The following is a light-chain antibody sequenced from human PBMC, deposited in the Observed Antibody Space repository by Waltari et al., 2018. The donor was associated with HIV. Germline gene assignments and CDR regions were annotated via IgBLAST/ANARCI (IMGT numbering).Light chain of an antibody. J-gene: IGLJ3*02. CDR1: DIGNKS. CDR3: QVWDTSRDHPL. V-gene: IGLV3-21*02. Sequence: SYVLSQPPSVSVAPGQTARIPCWGNDIGNKSVHWYQQRAGQAPVLVVYENSDRPSGIPERFSGSNSENTATLSINSVEAVDEAGDEADYYCQVWDTSRDHPLFGGGTKLTVL. CDR2: ENS.